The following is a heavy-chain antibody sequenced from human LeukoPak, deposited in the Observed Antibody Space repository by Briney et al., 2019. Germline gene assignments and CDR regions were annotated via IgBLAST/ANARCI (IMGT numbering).Heavy chain of an antibody. CDR1: GGSISSYY. J-gene: IGHJ4*02. CDR2: IYYSGST. V-gene: IGHV4-59*01. D-gene: IGHD6-13*01. Sequence: SETLSLTCTASGGSISSYYWSWIRQPPGKGLEWIGYIYYSGSTNYNPSLKSRVTISVDTSKNQFSLKLSSVTAADTAVYYCARGRRVSAAAAKYYLDYWGQGTLVTVSS. CDR3: ARGRRVSAAAAKYYLDY.